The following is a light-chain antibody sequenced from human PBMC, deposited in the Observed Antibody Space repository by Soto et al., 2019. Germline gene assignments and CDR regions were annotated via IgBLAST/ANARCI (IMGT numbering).Light chain of an antibody. J-gene: IGKJ4*01. CDR2: DAS. CDR1: QSISSW. V-gene: IGKV1-5*01. CDR3: QQYDNYTPLT. Sequence: DIQMTQSPSTLSASVGDRVTITCRASQSISSWLAWYQQKPGKAPKLLIYDASSLESGTPSRFRGRRSGTQFTLTINGLKTDDFANYYCQQYDNYTPLTFGGGTKVDIK.